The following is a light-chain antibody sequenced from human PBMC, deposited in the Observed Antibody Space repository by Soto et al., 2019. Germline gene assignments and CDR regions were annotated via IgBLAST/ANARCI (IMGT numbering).Light chain of an antibody. CDR1: QNVNSN. V-gene: IGKV3-15*01. CDR3: QPSNSYSEA. J-gene: IGKJ1*01. Sequence: EILMTQSPAALSVPPGQRETLSCRASQNVNSNLAWYQQKPGQANRLIIYGAYTRATGIKDRFSGSGSGTEFTLSIRSMQPDDFATYYCQPSNSYSEAFGQLTKVDIK. CDR2: GAY.